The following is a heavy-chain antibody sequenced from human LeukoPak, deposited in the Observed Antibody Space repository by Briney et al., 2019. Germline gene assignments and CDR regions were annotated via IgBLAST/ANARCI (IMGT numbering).Heavy chain of an antibody. CDR3: ASVRGNDYYYYYYMDV. Sequence: GGSLRLSCAASGFTFSSYAMHWVRQAPGKGLEWVAVISYDGSNKYYADSVKGRFTISRDNSKNTLYLQMNSLRAEDTAVCYCASVRGNDYYYYYYMDVWGKGTTVTVSS. D-gene: IGHD3-10*02. J-gene: IGHJ6*03. V-gene: IGHV3-30-3*01. CDR2: ISYDGSNK. CDR1: GFTFSSYA.